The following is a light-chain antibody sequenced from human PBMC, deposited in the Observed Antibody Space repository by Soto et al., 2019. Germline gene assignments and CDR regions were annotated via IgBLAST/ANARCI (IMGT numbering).Light chain of an antibody. Sequence: QSVLTQPRSVSGSPGQSVTISRTGSSSDVGGYNYVSWYQQQPGKAPKLLIYDVTIRTSGVSARFSGSKSGNTASLTISGLQAEDDADYFCCSYEGTYTSFVFGTGTRSPS. CDR2: DVT. CDR1: SSDVGGYNY. J-gene: IGLJ1*01. V-gene: IGLV2-11*01. CDR3: CSYEGTYTSFV.